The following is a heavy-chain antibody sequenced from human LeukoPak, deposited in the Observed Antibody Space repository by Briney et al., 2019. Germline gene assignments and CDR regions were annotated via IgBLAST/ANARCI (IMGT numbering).Heavy chain of an antibody. CDR2: ISGSGGST. Sequence: GGSLRLSCAASGFTFSSYAMSWVRQAPGKGLEWVSAISGSGGSTYYADSVKGRFTISRDNAKNSLYLQMNSLRAEDTAVYYCARSPIRTIFGVVVFDYWGQGTLVTVSS. CDR3: ARSPIRTIFGVVVFDY. D-gene: IGHD3-3*01. J-gene: IGHJ4*02. V-gene: IGHV3-23*01. CDR1: GFTFSSYA.